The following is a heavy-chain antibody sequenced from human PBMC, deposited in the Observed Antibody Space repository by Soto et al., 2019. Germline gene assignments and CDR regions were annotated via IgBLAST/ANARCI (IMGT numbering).Heavy chain of an antibody. Sequence: QLQLQESGSGLVKPSQTLSLTCTVSGGSINSGGYSWIWIRQPPGKGLEWIGYIYHTGNTFYNPSLQSRATIPVDQSKNQFSLSLGSVTAADTAMYYCARVERTLSTPFAYGMDVWGQGTTVTVSS. CDR1: GGSINSGGYS. D-gene: IGHD2-2*01. CDR3: ARVERTLSTPFAYGMDV. V-gene: IGHV4-30-2*01. J-gene: IGHJ6*02. CDR2: IYHTGNT.